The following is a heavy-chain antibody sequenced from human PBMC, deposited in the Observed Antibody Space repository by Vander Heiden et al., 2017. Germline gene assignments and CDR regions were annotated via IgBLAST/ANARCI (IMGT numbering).Heavy chain of an antibody. CDR3: ARDYLAYCGGDCYPDYFDY. Sequence: EVQLVESGGGLVQPGGSLSLSCAASGFTFSGYSLNWVRQAPWKGLEWVSYISSSSSTIYYADSVKGRFTISRDNAKNSLYLQMNSLRDEDTAVYYCARDYLAYCGGDCYPDYFDYWGQGTLVTVSS. D-gene: IGHD2-21*02. J-gene: IGHJ4*02. CDR1: GFTFSGYS. V-gene: IGHV3-48*02. CDR2: ISSSSSTI.